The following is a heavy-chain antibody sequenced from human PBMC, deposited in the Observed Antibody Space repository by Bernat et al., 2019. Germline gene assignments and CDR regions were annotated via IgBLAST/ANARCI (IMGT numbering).Heavy chain of an antibody. CDR2: ISGSGGNT. CDR3: ARDLRCGWFGELSAWFDP. J-gene: IGHJ5*02. Sequence: EGQLLESGGGLVQPGGSLRLSCAASGFTFSSYAMTWVRQAPGKGMEWVSAISGSGGNTYYADSVKGRFTISRDNSKNTLYLQMNSLRAEDSAVYYCARDLRCGWFGELSAWFDPWGQGTLVTVSS. D-gene: IGHD3-10*01. V-gene: IGHV3-23*01. CDR1: GFTFSSYA.